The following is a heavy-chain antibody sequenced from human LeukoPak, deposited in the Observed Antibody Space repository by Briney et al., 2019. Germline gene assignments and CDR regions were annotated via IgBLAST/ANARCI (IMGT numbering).Heavy chain of an antibody. CDR3: ARDSPITMIAFDY. CDR1: GFTFSSYG. D-gene: IGHD3-22*01. J-gene: IGHJ4*02. Sequence: PGGSLRLSCAASGFTFSSYGMHWVRQPPGKGLEWIGSTYYSGSTYYNPSLKSRVTISVDTSKNQFSLKLSSVTAADTAVYYCARDSPITMIAFDYWGQGTLVTVSS. CDR2: TYYSGST. V-gene: IGHV4-39*07.